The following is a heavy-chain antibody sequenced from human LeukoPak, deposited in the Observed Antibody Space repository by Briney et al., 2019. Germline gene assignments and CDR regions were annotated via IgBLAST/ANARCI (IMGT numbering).Heavy chain of an antibody. CDR3: AKDQDIVVVVAALGPDY. J-gene: IGHJ4*02. V-gene: IGHV3-30*18. D-gene: IGHD2-15*01. CDR1: GFTFSSYG. Sequence: GGSLRLSCAASGFTFSSYGMHWVRQAPGKGLEWVAVISYDGSNKYYADSVKGRFTISRDNSKNTLYLQMNSLRAEDTAVYYCAKDQDIVVVVAALGPDYWGQGTLVTVSS. CDR2: ISYDGSNK.